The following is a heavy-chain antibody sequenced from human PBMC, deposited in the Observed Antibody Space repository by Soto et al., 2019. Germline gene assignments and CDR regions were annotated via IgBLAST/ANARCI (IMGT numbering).Heavy chain of an antibody. CDR1: GFTFSSYD. D-gene: IGHD3-10*01. J-gene: IGHJ6*01. V-gene: IGHV3-13*01. Sequence: PGGSLRLSCAASGFTFSSYDMHWVRQATGKGLEWVSAIGTAGDTYYPGSVKGRFTISRENAKNSLYLQMNSLRAEDTAVYYCARGLWFGELFYYGMDVWGQGTTVTVSS. CDR3: ARGLWFGELFYYGMDV. CDR2: IGTAGDT.